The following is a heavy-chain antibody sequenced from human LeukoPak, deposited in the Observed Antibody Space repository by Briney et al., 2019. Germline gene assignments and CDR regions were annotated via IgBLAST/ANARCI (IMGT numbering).Heavy chain of an antibody. CDR3: ASRDYTSSKY. CDR2: INSDGSIT. CDR1: GFAFSRYW. D-gene: IGHD2-2*02. J-gene: IGHJ4*02. Sequence: GGSLRLSCAASGFAFSRYWMHWVRQAPGKGLVWVSDINSDGSITRYADSVKGRFTISRDNAKNTLYLQMNSLRAEETAVYYCASRDYTSSKYWGQGTLVTVSS. V-gene: IGHV3-74*01.